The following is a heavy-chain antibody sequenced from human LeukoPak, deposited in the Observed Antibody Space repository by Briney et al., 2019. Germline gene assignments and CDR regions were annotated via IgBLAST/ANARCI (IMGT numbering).Heavy chain of an antibody. Sequence: GGSLRLSCAASGFTFSSYGMSWVRQAPGKGLGWVSAISGSGDNTYYADSVKGRFTISRDNSKNTLYLQMNSLRAEDTAVYYCAKLSPTTLYDSRGWFDPWGQGTLVTVSS. D-gene: IGHD3-3*01. CDR2: ISGSGDNT. V-gene: IGHV3-23*01. CDR3: AKLSPTTLYDSRGWFDP. J-gene: IGHJ5*02. CDR1: GFTFSSYG.